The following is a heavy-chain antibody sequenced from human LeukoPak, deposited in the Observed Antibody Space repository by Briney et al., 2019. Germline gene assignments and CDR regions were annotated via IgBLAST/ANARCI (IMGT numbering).Heavy chain of an antibody. Sequence: GGSLRPSCTASGFPFIEYSMNWVRQAPGKGLEWISYIGIDSGNTKYADSVRGRFTISADKAKNSLYLQMNSLRVEDTAVYYCARDHNYAFDNWGQGTLVSVAS. CDR3: ARDHNYAFDN. V-gene: IGHV3-48*01. CDR1: GFPFIEYS. D-gene: IGHD1-1*01. J-gene: IGHJ4*02. CDR2: IGIDSGNT.